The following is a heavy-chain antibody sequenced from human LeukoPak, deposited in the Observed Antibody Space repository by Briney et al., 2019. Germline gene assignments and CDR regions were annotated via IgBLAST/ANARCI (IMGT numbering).Heavy chain of an antibody. D-gene: IGHD3-22*01. CDR2: ISNAGST. J-gene: IGHJ4*02. V-gene: IGHV3-53*01. CDR3: ARDRPGGYYGFDY. Sequence: PGGSLRLSCAASGFTVSSTYMSRVRQAPGKGLEWVSIISNAGSTYYADSVKGRFTTSRDNSKNTVFLQINSLRAEDTAVYYCARDRPGGYYGFDYWGQGTLVTVSS. CDR1: GFTVSSTY.